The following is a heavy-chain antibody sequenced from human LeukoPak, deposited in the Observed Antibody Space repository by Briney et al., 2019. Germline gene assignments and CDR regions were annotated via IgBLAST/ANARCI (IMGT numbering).Heavy chain of an antibody. V-gene: IGHV4-4*07. CDR3: ARGPLTVTRGFDP. CDR1: GGSIDIYY. D-gene: IGHD4-17*01. Sequence: KTSETLSLTCTVSGGSIDIYYWSWLRQPAGKGLEWIGRIYTSGSTNYNPSLKTRVTMSVDTSKNQFSLKLSSVTAADTAVYYCARGPLTVTRGFDPWGQGTLVTVSS. J-gene: IGHJ5*02. CDR2: IYTSGST.